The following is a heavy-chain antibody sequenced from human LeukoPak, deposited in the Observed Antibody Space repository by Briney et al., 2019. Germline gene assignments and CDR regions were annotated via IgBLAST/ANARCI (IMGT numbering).Heavy chain of an antibody. CDR1: GGSISSYY. J-gene: IGHJ2*01. CDR2: IYYSGST. V-gene: IGHV4-59*08. D-gene: IGHD3-10*01. CDR3: ARSGKWGYFDL. Sequence: PSETLSLTCNVSGGSISSYYWSWIRQSPGKGLEWIGYIYYSGSTNYNPSLKSRVTISVDTSKNQFSLKLSSVTAADTAVYYCARSGKWGYFDLWGRGTLVTVSS.